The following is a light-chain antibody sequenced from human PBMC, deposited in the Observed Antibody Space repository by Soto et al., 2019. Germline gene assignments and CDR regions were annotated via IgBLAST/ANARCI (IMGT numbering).Light chain of an antibody. CDR3: QSYDSSLIYV. J-gene: IGLJ1*01. CDR1: SSNIGAGYD. Sequence: QSVLPRPPSVSGSPGPRVTISCTGSSSNIGAGYDVHWYQQLPGTAPKLLIYGNSNRPSGVPDRFSGSKSGTSASLAITGLQAEDEADYYCQSYDSSLIYVFGTGTKVTVL. V-gene: IGLV1-40*01. CDR2: GNS.